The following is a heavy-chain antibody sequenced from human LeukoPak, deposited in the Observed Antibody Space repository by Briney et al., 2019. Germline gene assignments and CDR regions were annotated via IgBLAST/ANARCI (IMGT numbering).Heavy chain of an antibody. CDR3: ARDGSYWDHDAFDI. D-gene: IGHD1-26*01. CDR1: GFTFSSYG. V-gene: IGHV3-30*02. CDR2: IRYDGSNK. Sequence: HPGGSLRLSCATSGFTFSSYGMHWVRQAPGKGLEWVAFIRYDGSNKDYVDSVKGRFTISRDNSKNTLYLQMNSLRAEDTAVYYCARDGSYWDHDAFDIWGQGTMVTVSS. J-gene: IGHJ3*02.